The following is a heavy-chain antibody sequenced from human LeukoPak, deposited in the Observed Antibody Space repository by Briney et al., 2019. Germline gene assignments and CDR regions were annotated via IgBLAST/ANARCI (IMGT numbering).Heavy chain of an antibody. CDR1: GFTLSDHY. V-gene: IGHV3-72*01. CDR2: SRNKDNSYTT. J-gene: IGHJ4*02. Sequence: GGSLRLSCAGPGFTLSDHYMDWVRQAPGKGLEWVGRSRNKDNSYTTEYAASVKGRFTISRDDSKNSLYLQMNSLKIEDTAVYYCARAGDYYSTGDCWGQGTLVTVSS. CDR3: ARAGDYYSTGDC. D-gene: IGHD3-22*01.